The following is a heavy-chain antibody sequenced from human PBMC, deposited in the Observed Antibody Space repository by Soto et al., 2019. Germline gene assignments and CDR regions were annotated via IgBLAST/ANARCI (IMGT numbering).Heavy chain of an antibody. V-gene: IGHV3-64*01. CDR2: ISSNGGST. D-gene: IGHD2-2*01. J-gene: IGHJ5*02. CDR1: GFTFSSYA. CDR3: AKDGIVLVPAAMGSNWFDP. Sequence: PGGSLRLSCAASGFTFSSYAMHWVRQAPGKGLEYVSAISSNGGSTYYANSVKGRFTISRDNSKNTLYLQMNSLRAEDTAVYYCAKDGIVLVPAAMGSNWFDPWGQGTLVTVSS.